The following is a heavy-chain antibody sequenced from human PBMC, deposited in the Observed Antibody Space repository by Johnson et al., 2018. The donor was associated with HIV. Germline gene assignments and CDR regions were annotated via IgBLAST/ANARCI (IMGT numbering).Heavy chain of an antibody. D-gene: IGHD4-17*01. J-gene: IGHJ3*01. Sequence: VQLVESGGGLVQPGGSLRLSCAASGFTFSSYWMSWVRQAPGKGLEWVTNIKQDGSEKYYVDSVKGRFTISRDNSKNTLYLQMNSLRADDTAVYYWARGDSGDYAGAFDVWGQGTMVTVSS. CDR2: IKQDGSEK. CDR3: ARGDSGDYAGAFDV. V-gene: IGHV3-7*01. CDR1: GFTFSSYW.